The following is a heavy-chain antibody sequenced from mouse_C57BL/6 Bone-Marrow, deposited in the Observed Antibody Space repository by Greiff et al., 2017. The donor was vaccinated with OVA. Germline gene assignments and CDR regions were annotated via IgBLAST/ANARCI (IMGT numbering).Heavy chain of an antibody. Sequence: QVQLKEPGPGLVAPSQSLSITCTVSGFSLTSYGVHWVRQPPGKGLEWLVVIWSDGSTTYNSALKTRLSISKDNSKSHVVLKMNSLQTDDTAVDYCARRYGKDAMDYWGQGTSVTVSS. D-gene: IGHD2-1*01. V-gene: IGHV2-6*03. CDR3: ARRYGKDAMDY. CDR1: GFSLTSYG. CDR2: IWSDGST. J-gene: IGHJ4*01.